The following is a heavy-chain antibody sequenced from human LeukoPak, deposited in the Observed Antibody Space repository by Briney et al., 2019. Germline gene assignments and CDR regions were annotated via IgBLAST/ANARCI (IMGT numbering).Heavy chain of an antibody. J-gene: IGHJ3*02. CDR1: GGSISSYY. CDR2: IYTSGST. CDR3: ARDVRDGYNYDAFDI. D-gene: IGHD5-24*01. Sequence: SETLSLTCTVPGGSISSYYWSWIRQPAGKGLEWIGRIYTSGSTNYNPSLKSRVTMSVDTSKNQFSLKLSSVTAADTAVYYCARDVRDGYNYDAFDIWGQGTMVTVSS. V-gene: IGHV4-4*07.